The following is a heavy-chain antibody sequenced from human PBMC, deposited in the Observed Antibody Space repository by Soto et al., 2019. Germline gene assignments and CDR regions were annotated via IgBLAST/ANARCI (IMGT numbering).Heavy chain of an antibody. CDR2: TYYRSKWYN. Sequence: SQTLSLTCAISGDSVSSNSVAWNWIRQSPSRGLEWLGRTYYRSKWYNDYAVSVKSRITINPDTSKNQFSLHLNSVTPEDTAVYYCARGVRYCSSSGCPNLFDPWGQGTLVNVSS. CDR1: GDSVSSNSVA. J-gene: IGHJ5*02. V-gene: IGHV6-1*01. CDR3: ARGVRYCSSSGCPNLFDP. D-gene: IGHD2-2*01.